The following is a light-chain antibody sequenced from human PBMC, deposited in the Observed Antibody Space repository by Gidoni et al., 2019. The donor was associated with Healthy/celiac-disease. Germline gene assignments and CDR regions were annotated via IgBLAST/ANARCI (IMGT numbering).Light chain of an antibody. CDR3: QQSYSNSYT. Sequence: IQTTKSPSSLSASVGDRVTITCRASQRISSYLTWCQQKPGKAPKLLIYYASSLQSGVPSRFSGSGSGTEFTLTISSLQPEDFATYYCQQSYSNSYTFGQGTKLEIK. CDR2: YAS. J-gene: IGKJ2*01. V-gene: IGKV1-39*01. CDR1: QRISSY.